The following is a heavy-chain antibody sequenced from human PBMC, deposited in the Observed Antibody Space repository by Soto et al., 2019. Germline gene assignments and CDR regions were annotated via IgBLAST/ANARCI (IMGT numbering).Heavy chain of an antibody. J-gene: IGHJ4*01. CDR2: VSYHGTDK. V-gene: IGHV3-30*03. Sequence: LRLSCAASGFTFSTYGMIWVRQAPGKGLEWVAVVSYHGTDKFYADSLKARFTISRDNSKNTLYLQMNSLRTEDSAVYYCARASAVITSRFFDYWGHGTLVTSP. D-gene: IGHD3-16*02. CDR1: GFTFSTYG. CDR3: ARASAVITSRFFDY.